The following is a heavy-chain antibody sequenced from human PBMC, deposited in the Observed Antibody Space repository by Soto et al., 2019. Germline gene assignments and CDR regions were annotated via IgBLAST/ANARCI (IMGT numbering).Heavy chain of an antibody. J-gene: IGHJ6*02. CDR2: INAGNGNT. Sequence: ASVKVSCKASGGTFSSYAISWVRQAPGQGLEWMGWINAGNGNTKYSQKFQGRVTITRDTSASTAYMELSSLRSEDTAVYYCARVPSASDYYYGMDVWGQGTTVTVSS. CDR3: ARVPSASDYYYGMDV. CDR1: GGTFSSYA. V-gene: IGHV1-3*01.